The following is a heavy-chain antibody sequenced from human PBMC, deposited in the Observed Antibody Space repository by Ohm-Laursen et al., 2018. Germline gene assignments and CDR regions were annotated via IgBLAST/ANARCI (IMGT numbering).Heavy chain of an antibody. J-gene: IGHJ6*02. CDR1: GYTFTGNY. CDR3: ARDRAAMNCGGDCYYAMDV. CDR2: INVNNGGT. Sequence: SVKVSCKASGYTFTGNYIHWVRQAPGQGLEWMGWINVNNGGTTYAQKFKDRVTMTSDTSITTAYMELSRLRSDDTALYYCARDRAAMNCGGDCYYAMDVWGQGTTVTVSS. V-gene: IGHV1-2*02. D-gene: IGHD2-21*01.